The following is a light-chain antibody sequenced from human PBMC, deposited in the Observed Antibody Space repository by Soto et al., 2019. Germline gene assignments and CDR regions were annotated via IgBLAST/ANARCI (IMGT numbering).Light chain of an antibody. CDR3: SSYTSSSTL. CDR1: SSDVGGYNY. J-gene: IGLJ3*02. CDR2: EVS. V-gene: IGLV2-14*01. Sequence: QSALTQPASVSGSPGQSITISCTGTSSDVGGYNYVSWYQQHPGKAPKLMIYEVSNRPSGVSNRFSGSKSGNTASLTISGLQAEDDADYYCSSYTSSSTLFGGGTKVTVL.